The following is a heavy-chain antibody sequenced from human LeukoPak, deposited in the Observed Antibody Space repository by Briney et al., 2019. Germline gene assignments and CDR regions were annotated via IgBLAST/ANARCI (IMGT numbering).Heavy chain of an antibody. V-gene: IGHV3-30*02. Sequence: GGSLRLSCAASGLTLRNFAMSWVRQAPGKGLEWVAFIRYDGSNKYYADSVKGRFTISRDNSKNTLYLQMNSLRAEDTAVYYCAKEVGELLYYFDYWGQGTLVTVSS. D-gene: IGHD1-26*01. CDR1: GLTLRNFA. CDR3: AKEVGELLYYFDY. CDR2: IRYDGSNK. J-gene: IGHJ4*02.